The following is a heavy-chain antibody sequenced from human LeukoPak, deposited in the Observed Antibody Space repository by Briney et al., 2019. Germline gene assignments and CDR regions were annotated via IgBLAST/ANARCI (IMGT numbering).Heavy chain of an antibody. CDR1: GVSISAYY. D-gene: IGHD4-17*01. V-gene: IGHV4-4*07. Sequence: SETLSLTCSVSGVSISAYYWSWIRQPAGKGLEWIGRIYPGESIYASENTNYHPSLKSRVSMSGDTSKNQVPLKLKSVTAADTAVYYCARDPTTVATIFDSWGQGTLVTVSS. CDR3: ARDPTTVATIFDS. J-gene: IGHJ4*02. CDR2: IYPGESIYASENT.